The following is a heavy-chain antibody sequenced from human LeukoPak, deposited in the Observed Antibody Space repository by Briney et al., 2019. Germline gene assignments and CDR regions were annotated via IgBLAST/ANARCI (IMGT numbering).Heavy chain of an antibody. V-gene: IGHV3-48*03. CDR2: ISSSGSTI. Sequence: GGSLRLSCSASGFTFSSYEMNWVRQAPGKGLEWVSYISSSGSTIYYADSVKGRFTISRDNAKNSLYLQMNSLRAEDTAVYYCARAYYDSSGYPSPDYWGQGALVTVSS. J-gene: IGHJ4*02. D-gene: IGHD3-22*01. CDR1: GFTFSSYE. CDR3: ARAYYDSSGYPSPDY.